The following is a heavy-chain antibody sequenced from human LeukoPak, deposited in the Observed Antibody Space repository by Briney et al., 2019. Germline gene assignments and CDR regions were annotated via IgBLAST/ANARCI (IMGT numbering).Heavy chain of an antibody. V-gene: IGHV3-15*01. J-gene: IGHJ3*01. CDR2: IKSKTDGGTT. D-gene: IGHD4-23*01. CDR1: GFTFSNPW. CDR3: AKHLPGDYGGVFDV. Sequence: GGSLRLSCAASGFTFSNPWMSWVRQAPGKGLEWVGRIKSKTDGGTTDYAAPVKGRFTISRDDSKNTLYLQMNSLKTEDTAVYYCAKHLPGDYGGVFDVWGQGTVVTVSS.